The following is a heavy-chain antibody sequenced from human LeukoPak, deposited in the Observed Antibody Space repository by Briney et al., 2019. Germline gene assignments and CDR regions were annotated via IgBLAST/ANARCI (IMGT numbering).Heavy chain of an antibody. J-gene: IGHJ4*02. CDR2: VYYSGTT. Sequence: SETLSLTCTVSGGSISSYYWSWIRQPPGKGLEWIGDVYYSGTTNYNPSLKSPVTISIDTSKNQFSLKLSSVTAADTAVYYCARGGTRDGGHYSDYWGQGTLVTVSS. CDR3: ARGGTRDGGHYSDY. D-gene: IGHD2-21*02. V-gene: IGHV4-59*01. CDR1: GGSISSYY.